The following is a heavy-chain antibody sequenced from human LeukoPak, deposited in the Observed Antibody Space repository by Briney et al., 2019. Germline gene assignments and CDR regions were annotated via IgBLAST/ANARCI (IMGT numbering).Heavy chain of an antibody. CDR1: GFTFSSYS. V-gene: IGHV3-21*01. CDR3: ARAAAGNRGWDWYYFDY. J-gene: IGHJ4*02. D-gene: IGHD6-13*01. Sequence: GGSLRLSCAASGFTFSSYSMNWVRQAPGKGLEWVSCISSSSSYIYYADSVEGRFTISRDNAKNSLFLQMNNLRAEDTAVYYCARAAAGNRGWDWYYFDYWGQGTLVSVSS. CDR2: ISSSSSYI.